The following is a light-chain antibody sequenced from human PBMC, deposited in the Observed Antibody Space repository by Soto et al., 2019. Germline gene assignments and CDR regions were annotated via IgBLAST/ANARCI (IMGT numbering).Light chain of an antibody. CDR1: QTISRW. CDR3: QQYNSYWT. CDR2: DAS. Sequence: DIQVPQSPSTLSASVGDRITVTCRASQTISRWLAWYQQRPGKAPKVLIYDASSLASGVPSRFSGSGSGTEFTLTISSLQPDDFATYYCQQYNSYWTFGQGTKVDIK. V-gene: IGKV1-5*01. J-gene: IGKJ1*01.